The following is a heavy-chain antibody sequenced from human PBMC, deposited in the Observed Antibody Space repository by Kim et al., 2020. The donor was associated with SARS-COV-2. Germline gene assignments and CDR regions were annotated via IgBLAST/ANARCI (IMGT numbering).Heavy chain of an antibody. V-gene: IGHV1-24*01. J-gene: IGHJ4*02. Sequence: ASVKVSCKVSGYTLTELSMHWVRQAPGKGLEWMGGFDTEDGETIYAQKFQGRVTMTEDTSTDTAYMDLSSLRSEDTAVYYCATLDSSGYYKEYYFDYWGQGTLVTVPS. CDR3: ATLDSSGYYKEYYFDY. D-gene: IGHD3-22*01. CDR2: FDTEDGET. CDR1: GYTLTELS.